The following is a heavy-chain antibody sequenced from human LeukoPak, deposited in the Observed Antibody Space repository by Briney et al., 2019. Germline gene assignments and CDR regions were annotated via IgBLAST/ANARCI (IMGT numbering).Heavy chain of an antibody. Sequence: ASVKVSCKASGYTFTSYYMHWVRQAPGQGLEGMGIINPSVGSTSYAQKFQGRVTMTRDTSTSTVYMELSSLRSEDTAVYYCARDRVRGYCGGDCSNGFDYWGQGTLVTVSS. CDR2: INPSVGST. CDR3: ARDRVRGYCGGDCSNGFDY. CDR1: GYTFTSYY. D-gene: IGHD2-21*02. J-gene: IGHJ4*02. V-gene: IGHV1-46*01.